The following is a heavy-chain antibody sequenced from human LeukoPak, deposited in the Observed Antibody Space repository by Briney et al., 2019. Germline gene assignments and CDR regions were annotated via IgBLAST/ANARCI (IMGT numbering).Heavy chain of an antibody. D-gene: IGHD6-6*01. CDR1: GFTVSSNY. V-gene: IGHV3-66*02. J-gene: IGHJ6*03. Sequence: GRSLRLSCAASGFTVSSNYMSRVRQAPAQGLEGVSVIYSYGSTYYADSVKGRFTISRDNSKNTLYLQMNSLRVEDTAVYYCARLGGKQLVRYYQYYMDVWGKGTTVTVSS. CDR2: IYSYGST. CDR3: ARLGGKQLVRYYQYYMDV.